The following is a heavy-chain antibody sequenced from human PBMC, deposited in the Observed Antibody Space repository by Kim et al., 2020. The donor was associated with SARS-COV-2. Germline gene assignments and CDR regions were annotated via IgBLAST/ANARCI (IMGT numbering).Heavy chain of an antibody. Sequence: GGSLRLSCAASGFTFSSYGMHWVRQAPGKGLEWVAVIWYDGSNKYYADSVKGRFTISRDNSKNTLYLQMNSLRAEDTAVYYCARGIRLSYSGYYYGMDVWGPGTTVTVSS. CDR2: IWYDGSNK. V-gene: IGHV3-33*01. J-gene: IGHJ6*02. CDR3: ARGIRLSYSGYYYGMDV. CDR1: GFTFSSYG. D-gene: IGHD1-20*01.